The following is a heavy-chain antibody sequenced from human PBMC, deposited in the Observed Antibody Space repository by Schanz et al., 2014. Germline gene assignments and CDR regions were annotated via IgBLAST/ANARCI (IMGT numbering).Heavy chain of an antibody. CDR2: ISWNSGNI. CDR1: RFTFSNYW. Sequence: EVQLVESGGGLVQPGGSLRLSCAASRFTFSNYWMTWVRQAPGKGLEWVSGISWNSGNIAYADSAKGRFTISRDNPKNSLCLQMNSLRAEDMALYYCARVLGGDEGLDQWGQGTLVTVSS. D-gene: IGHD4-17*01. CDR3: ARVLGGDEGLDQ. J-gene: IGHJ4*02. V-gene: IGHV3-48*04.